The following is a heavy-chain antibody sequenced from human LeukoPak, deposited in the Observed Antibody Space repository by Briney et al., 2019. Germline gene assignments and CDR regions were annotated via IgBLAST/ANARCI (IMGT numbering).Heavy chain of an antibody. CDR1: GFTFSSYN. Sequence: GGSLRLSCAASGFTFSSYNMNWVRQAPGKGLEWVSSISSSSTYIYYAESMKGRFTISRDNAKNSLYLQMNSLRAEDTAVYYCARNHIAAAGTSFWFDPWGQGTLVTVSS. D-gene: IGHD6-13*01. CDR3: ARNHIAAAGTSFWFDP. CDR2: ISSSSTYI. V-gene: IGHV3-21*01. J-gene: IGHJ5*02.